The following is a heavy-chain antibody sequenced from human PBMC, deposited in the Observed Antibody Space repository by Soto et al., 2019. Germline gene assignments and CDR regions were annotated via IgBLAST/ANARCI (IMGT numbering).Heavy chain of an antibody. CDR3: ASVPRAVYCSSTSCYRGGLDY. CDR2: IIPIFGTA. J-gene: IGHJ4*02. D-gene: IGHD2-2*01. Sequence: ASVKVSCKASGGTFSSYAISWVRQAPGQGLEWMGGIIPIFGTANYAQKFQGRVTITADESTSTAYMELSSLRSEDTAVYYCASVPRAVYCSSTSCYRGGLDYWGQGTLVTVSS. V-gene: IGHV1-69*13. CDR1: GGTFSSYA.